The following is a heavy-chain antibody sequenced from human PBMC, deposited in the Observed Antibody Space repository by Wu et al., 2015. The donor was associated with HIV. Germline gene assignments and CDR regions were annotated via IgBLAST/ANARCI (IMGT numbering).Heavy chain of an antibody. D-gene: IGHD3-22*01. Sequence: QVQLMQSGGDVKKPGASVRVACKASGFKLNSFGIHWMRQAPGQGLEWMGWISGNNGNLKYGQKFQGRVTMTIDTSTDTAYMELRSLRSDDTATYYCARGHYYDTSSSPLYWGQGTPVTVSS. J-gene: IGHJ4*02. CDR2: ISGNNGNL. CDR3: ARGHYYDTSSSPLY. V-gene: IGHV1-18*01. CDR1: GFKLNSFG.